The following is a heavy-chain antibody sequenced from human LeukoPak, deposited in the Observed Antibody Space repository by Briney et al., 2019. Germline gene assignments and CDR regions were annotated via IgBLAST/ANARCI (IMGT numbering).Heavy chain of an antibody. CDR1: GGSISSYY. Sequence: PSETLSLTCTVSGGSISSYYWSWIRQPPGKGLEWIGYIYYSGSTNYNPSLKSRVTISVDTSKNQFSLKLSSVTAAGTAVYYCARISGHYYYYYGMDVWGQGTTVTVSS. CDR2: IYYSGST. V-gene: IGHV4-59*08. J-gene: IGHJ6*02. CDR3: ARISGHYYYYYGMDV. D-gene: IGHD3-3*02.